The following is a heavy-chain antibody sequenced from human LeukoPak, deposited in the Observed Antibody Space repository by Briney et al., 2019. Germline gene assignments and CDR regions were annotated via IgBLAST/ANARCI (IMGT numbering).Heavy chain of an antibody. CDR1: GGSISSGSYY. CDR3: ARAGTGTSFPYYYYMDV. V-gene: IGHV4-61*02. D-gene: IGHD1-1*01. CDR2: FYTSETT. Sequence: SQTLSLTCTVSGGSISSGSYYWSWIRQPAGKGLEGIGRFYTSETTNYNPSLKSRVTISLDMSKNQFSLKLSSVTAADTAVYYCARAGTGTSFPYYYYMDVWGKGTTVTVSS. J-gene: IGHJ6*03.